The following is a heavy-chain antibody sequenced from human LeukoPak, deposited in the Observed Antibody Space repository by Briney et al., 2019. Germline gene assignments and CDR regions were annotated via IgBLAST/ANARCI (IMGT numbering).Heavy chain of an antibody. CDR3: ARDHYDSYYMDV. D-gene: IGHD3-16*01. Sequence: GGALRLFCAASGFTFSSYEMNWVRQAPGKGLEWGSYISSSCSTIYYADSVKGRFTISRDNAKNSLYLKMNSLRAEDTAVYYCARDHYDSYYMDVWGKGTTVTVSS. CDR1: GFTFSSYE. V-gene: IGHV3-48*03. CDR2: ISSSCSTI. J-gene: IGHJ6*03.